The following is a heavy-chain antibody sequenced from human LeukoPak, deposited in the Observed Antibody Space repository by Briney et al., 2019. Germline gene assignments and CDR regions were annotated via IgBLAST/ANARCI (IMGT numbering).Heavy chain of an antibody. CDR1: GFTFSNAW. Sequence: GGSLRLSCAASGFTFSNAWMSWVRQAPGKGLEWVGRIKSKTDGGTTDYAAPMKGRFTISRDDSKNTLYLQMNSLKTEDTAVYYCTTEPYYYDSSGYYSRYFGYWGQGTLVTVSS. D-gene: IGHD3-22*01. V-gene: IGHV3-15*01. CDR2: IKSKTDGGTT. CDR3: TTEPYYYDSSGYYSRYFGY. J-gene: IGHJ4*02.